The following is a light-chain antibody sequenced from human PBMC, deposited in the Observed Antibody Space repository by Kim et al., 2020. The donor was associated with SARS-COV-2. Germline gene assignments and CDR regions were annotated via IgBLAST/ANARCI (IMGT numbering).Light chain of an antibody. CDR2: GKN. CDR1: SLRSYY. V-gene: IGLV3-19*01. CDR3: NSLDSSGNHLV. J-gene: IGLJ3*02. Sequence: SSELTQDPAVSVALGQTVRITCQGDSLRSYYASWYQQKPGQAPVLVIYGKNNRPSGIPDRFSGSSSGNAASLTITGAQAGDEADYYCNSLDSSGNHLVFC.